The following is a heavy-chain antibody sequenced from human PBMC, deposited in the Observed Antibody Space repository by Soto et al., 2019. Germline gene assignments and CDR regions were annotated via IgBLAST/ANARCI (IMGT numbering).Heavy chain of an antibody. J-gene: IGHJ6*02. V-gene: IGHV4-59*08. CDR3: VVLFSCRGLCV. CDR1: GGSISSYY. D-gene: IGHD2-15*01. CDR2: IYYSGST. Sequence: SETLSLTCTVSGGSISSYYWSWIRQPPGKGLEWIGYIYYSGSTNYNPSLKSRVTISVDTSKNQFSLKLSSVTAADTAVYYCVVLFSCRGLCVCGRGDRVTVSS.